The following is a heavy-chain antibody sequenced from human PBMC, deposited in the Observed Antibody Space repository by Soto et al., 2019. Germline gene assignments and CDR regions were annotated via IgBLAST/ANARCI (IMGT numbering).Heavy chain of an antibody. D-gene: IGHD3-22*01. J-gene: IGHJ3*02. Sequence: QVQLVQSGAEVKKPGSSVKVSCKASGGTFSSYAISWVRQAPGQGLEWMGGIIPIFGTAKYAQKFQGRVTITADKSTSTAYMELSSLRSEDTAVYYCARARGMIVVVSDDAFDIWGQGTMVTVSS. V-gene: IGHV1-69*06. CDR1: GGTFSSYA. CDR3: ARARGMIVVVSDDAFDI. CDR2: IIPIFGTA.